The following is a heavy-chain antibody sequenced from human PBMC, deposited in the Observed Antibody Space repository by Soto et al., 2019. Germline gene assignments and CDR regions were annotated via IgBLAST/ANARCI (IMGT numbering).Heavy chain of an antibody. CDR3: ARLPGYIGDWYYFDL. V-gene: IGHV1-2*04. CDR1: GYTFTGYD. CDR2: INPNSGGT. J-gene: IGHJ4*02. Sequence: ASVKVSCKASGYTFTGYDMHWVRQAPGQGLEWMGWINPNSGGTNYAQKFQGWVTMTRDTSLNTAYMELSSLISEDTAVYYCARLPGYIGDWYYFDLFCTVPLGTLSS. D-gene: IGHD2-21*02.